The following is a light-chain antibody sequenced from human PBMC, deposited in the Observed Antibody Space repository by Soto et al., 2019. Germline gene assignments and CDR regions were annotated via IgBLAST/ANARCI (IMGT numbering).Light chain of an antibody. CDR3: QQYYSTPQT. V-gene: IGKV4-1*01. CDR2: GAS. CDR1: QSVLYSSNNKNY. Sequence: DIVMTQSPDSLAVSLGERATINCKSSQSVLYSSNNKNYLAWYQQKAGQPPKLLIYGASTRESGVPDRFSGSGSGADFTLTISSLQAEDVAVYYCQQYYSTPQTFGQGTKVEIK. J-gene: IGKJ1*01.